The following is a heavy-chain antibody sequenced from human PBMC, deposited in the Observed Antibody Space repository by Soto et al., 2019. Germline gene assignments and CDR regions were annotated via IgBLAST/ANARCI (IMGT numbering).Heavy chain of an antibody. CDR1: GFTFSSYG. Sequence: PGGSLRFSCAASGFTFSSYGMHWVRQAPGKGLDWVAVISYDGSNKYYADSVKGRFTISRDNSKNTLYLQMNSLRAEDTAVYYCAKVPGVATGYYYYYYGMDVWGQGTTVTVSS. V-gene: IGHV3-30*18. CDR2: ISYDGSNK. D-gene: IGHD5-12*01. CDR3: AKVPGVATGYYYYYYGMDV. J-gene: IGHJ6*02.